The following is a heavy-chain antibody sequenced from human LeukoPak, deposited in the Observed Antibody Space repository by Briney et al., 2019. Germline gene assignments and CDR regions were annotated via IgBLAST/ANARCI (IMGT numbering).Heavy chain of an antibody. CDR3: ATYRQVLLPFES. Sequence: PGGSLRLSCAASGFTFISYAMSRVRQPPGKGLEWVSSIFPSGGEIHYADSVRGRFTISRDNSKSILSLQKNSLIAEDTAIYYCATYRQVLLPFESWGQGTLVTVSS. V-gene: IGHV3-23*01. CDR1: GFTFISYA. J-gene: IGHJ4*02. CDR2: IFPSGGEI. D-gene: IGHD5-18*01.